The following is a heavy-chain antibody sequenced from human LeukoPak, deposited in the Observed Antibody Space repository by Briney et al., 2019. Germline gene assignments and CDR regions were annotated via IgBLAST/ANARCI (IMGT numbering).Heavy chain of an antibody. Sequence: GGSMRHSCAASGFTFSSYAMSWVRQSPGKGLEWVSAISGSGGSTYYADSVKGRFTISRDNSKNTLYLQMNSLRAEDTAVYYCAKGHLTVAGRQMFDYWGQGTLVTVSS. V-gene: IGHV3-23*01. CDR1: GFTFSSYA. CDR3: AKGHLTVAGRQMFDY. D-gene: IGHD6-19*01. J-gene: IGHJ4*02. CDR2: ISGSGGST.